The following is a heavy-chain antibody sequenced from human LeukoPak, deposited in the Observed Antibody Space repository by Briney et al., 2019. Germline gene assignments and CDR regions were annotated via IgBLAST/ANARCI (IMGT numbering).Heavy chain of an antibody. CDR1: GFTVRSYG. J-gene: IGHJ5*02. CDR3: AKVLVGWAAAGTVPIITGGFDP. V-gene: IGHV3-23*01. Sequence: GGSLRLSCAASGFTVRSYGMSWVRQAPGKGLEWVSAISGSAGSTYYADSVKGRFTISRDNSKNTLYLQMNSLRAEDTAVYYCAKVLVGWAAAGTVPIITGGFDPWGQGTLVTVSS. D-gene: IGHD6-13*01. CDR2: ISGSAGST.